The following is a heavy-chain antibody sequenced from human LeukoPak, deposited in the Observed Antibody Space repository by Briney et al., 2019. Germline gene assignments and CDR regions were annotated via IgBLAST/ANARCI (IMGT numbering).Heavy chain of an antibody. Sequence: PSETLSLTCTVSGGSISSGSYYWSWIRQPAGKGLEWIGRIYTSGSTNYNPSLKSRVTISVDTSKNQFSLKLSSVTAADTAVYYCARGSDYGGNSLDYWGQGTLVTVSS. V-gene: IGHV4-61*02. CDR2: IYTSGST. J-gene: IGHJ4*02. D-gene: IGHD4-23*01. CDR1: GGSISSGSYY. CDR3: ARGSDYGGNSLDY.